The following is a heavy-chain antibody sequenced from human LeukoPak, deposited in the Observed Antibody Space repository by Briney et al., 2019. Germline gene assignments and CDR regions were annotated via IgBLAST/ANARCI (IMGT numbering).Heavy chain of an antibody. V-gene: IGHV4-39*01. CDR3: ARQIRYTYDPNWFHP. Sequence: SETLSLTCSVSGDSITATSYYWAWIRQPPGKGLEWIGSICYSGVVNYDPSLQSRVTISVDTSKNQFSLSLSSVTAADTAVYYCARQIRYTYDPNWFHPWGQGTLVTVSS. D-gene: IGHD2-2*02. CDR1: GDSITATSYY. J-gene: IGHJ5*02. CDR2: ICYSGVV.